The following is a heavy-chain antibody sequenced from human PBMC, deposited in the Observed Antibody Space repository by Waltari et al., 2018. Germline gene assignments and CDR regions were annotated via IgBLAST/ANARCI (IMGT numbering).Heavy chain of an antibody. V-gene: IGHV1-69*01. CDR3: ARGVYYDFWSGYYTFDY. CDR1: GGTFSSYA. D-gene: IGHD3-3*01. CDR2: GSPIFGTA. J-gene: IGHJ4*02. Sequence: QVQLVQSGAEVKKPGSSVKVSCKASGGTFSSYAISWVRQAPGQGLEWMGGGSPIFGTANYAQKFQGRVTITADESRSTAYMELSSLRSEDTAVYYCARGVYYDFWSGYYTFDYWGQGTLVTVSS.